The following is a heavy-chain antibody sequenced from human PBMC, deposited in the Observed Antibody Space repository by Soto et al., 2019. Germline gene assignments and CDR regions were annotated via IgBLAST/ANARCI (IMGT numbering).Heavy chain of an antibody. J-gene: IGHJ4*02. V-gene: IGHV4-39*01. Sequence: QLQLQESGPGLVKPSETLSLTCTVSGGSISSSSYYWGWIRQPPGKGLEWIGSIYYSGSTYYNPSHKGRGAPPLDTSKHPFPLKPGSLAPADTGGYYCSRHFYAFWSGYRPPPPFFDYWGQGTLVTVSS. CDR1: GGSISSSSYY. CDR2: IYYSGST. D-gene: IGHD3-3*01. CDR3: SRHFYAFWSGYRPPPPFFDY.